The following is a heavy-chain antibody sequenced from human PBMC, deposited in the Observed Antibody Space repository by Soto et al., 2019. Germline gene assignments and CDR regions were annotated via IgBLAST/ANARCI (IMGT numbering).Heavy chain of an antibody. CDR1: GDSITAYY. CDR2: IYHNGET. D-gene: IGHD3-10*01. CDR3: ARDKGGEFLKGSGMDV. Sequence: QMQLQESGPGLVKPSETLSLICSVSGDSITAYYLSWLRQSPGKELEWIGYIYHNGETNYNPSLKSRVTISADTSKTQFSRRLSSVTAADTGVYYGARDKGGEFLKGSGMDVWGQGTTVIVSS. J-gene: IGHJ6*02. V-gene: IGHV4-59*01.